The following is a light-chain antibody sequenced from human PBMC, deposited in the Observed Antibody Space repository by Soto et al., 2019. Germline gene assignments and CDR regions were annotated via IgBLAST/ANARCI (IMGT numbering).Light chain of an antibody. Sequence: DIQMNQSPSSLSASVGDRVTITCQASQDISNYLNWYQQKPGQAPKLLIYDASNLETGVPSRFSGSGSGTDFTFTISSLQPEDSATYYCQEYDNLPPYTLGQWTKRDIK. CDR3: QEYDNLPPYT. V-gene: IGKV1-33*01. J-gene: IGKJ2*01. CDR1: QDISNY. CDR2: DAS.